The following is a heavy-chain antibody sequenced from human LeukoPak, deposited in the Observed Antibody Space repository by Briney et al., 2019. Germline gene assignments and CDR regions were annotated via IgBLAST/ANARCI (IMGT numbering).Heavy chain of an antibody. CDR3: AKAISRDYVWGSYGY. CDR1: GFTFDDYA. Sequence: GRSLRLSCAASGFTFDDYAMHWVRQAPGKGLEWVSGISWNSGSIGYADSVKGRFTISRDNAKNSLYLQMNSLRAEDTALYYCAKAISRDYVWGSYGYWGQGTLVTVSS. CDR2: ISWNSGSI. J-gene: IGHJ4*02. D-gene: IGHD3-16*01. V-gene: IGHV3-9*01.